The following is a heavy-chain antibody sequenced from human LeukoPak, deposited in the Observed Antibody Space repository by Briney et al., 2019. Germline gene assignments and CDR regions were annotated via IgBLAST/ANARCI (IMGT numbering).Heavy chain of an antibody. Sequence: SETLSLTCTVSGVSINSRNYYWGWIRQPPGKGPEWIGSIYYSGSTYYNPSLKSRVTISVDTSKNQFSLKLSSVTAADTAVYYCARVYDLDNAFDIWGQGTMVTVSS. V-gene: IGHV4-39*01. CDR3: ARVYDLDNAFDI. J-gene: IGHJ3*02. CDR1: GVSINSRNYY. CDR2: IYYSGST. D-gene: IGHD1-14*01.